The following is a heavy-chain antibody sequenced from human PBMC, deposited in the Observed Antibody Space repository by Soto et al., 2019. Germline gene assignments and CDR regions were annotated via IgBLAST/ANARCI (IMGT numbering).Heavy chain of an antibody. CDR1: GYTFTNYF. D-gene: IGHD5-12*01. V-gene: IGHV1-46*01. Sequence: GASVKVSCKASGYTFTNYFIHWVRQAPGQGLEWMGRINPSDGSTTYAQNFQGRITMTRDTSTSTVYMDVSNLRSGGTAVYYCARGGPEMATIGSFDYWGQGTLVTVSS. J-gene: IGHJ4*02. CDR2: INPSDGST. CDR3: ARGGPEMATIGSFDY.